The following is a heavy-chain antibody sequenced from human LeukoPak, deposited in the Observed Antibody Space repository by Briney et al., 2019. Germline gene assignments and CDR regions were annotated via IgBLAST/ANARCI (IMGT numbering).Heavy chain of an antibody. CDR1: GFTVSGNF. Sequence: GGSLRLSCAASGFTVSGNFMSWVRQAPGKGLEWISVIYSGGSTYYSDSVKGRFIISRDSSKSTLYLQMNFLRAEDTAVYYCAGAHSSSWSVFWGRGTLVTVSS. CDR3: AGAHSSSWSVF. V-gene: IGHV3-53*01. J-gene: IGHJ5*01. CDR2: IYSGGST. D-gene: IGHD6-13*01.